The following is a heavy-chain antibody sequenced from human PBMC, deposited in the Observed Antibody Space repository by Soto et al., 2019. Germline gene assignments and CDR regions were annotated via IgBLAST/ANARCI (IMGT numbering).Heavy chain of an antibody. CDR2: IIPLSGTT. D-gene: IGHD3-22*01. V-gene: IGHV1-69*13. J-gene: IGHJ4*02. Sequence: SVKVSCKASGGTFSNHALSWVRQAPGQGREWMGGIIPLSGTTNYAQKFQGRVTITADESMTTAYMELRSLRYDDTAVYYCAGGPDRSGFYSFDCWGQGTLVSVSS. CDR1: GGTFSNHA. CDR3: AGGPDRSGFYSFDC.